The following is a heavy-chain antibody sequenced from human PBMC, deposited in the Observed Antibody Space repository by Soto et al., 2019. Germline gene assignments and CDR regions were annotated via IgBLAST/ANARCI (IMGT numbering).Heavy chain of an antibody. CDR3: ARETSFYYYGMDV. V-gene: IGHV3-33*01. CDR1: GFTFSSYG. Sequence: GGSLRLSCAASGFTFSSYGMHWVRQAPGKGLEWVAVIWYDGSNKYYADSVKGRFTISRDNSKNTLYLQMNSLRAEDTAVYYCARETSFYYYGMDVWGQGTTVTVSS. CDR2: IWYDGSNK. J-gene: IGHJ6*02.